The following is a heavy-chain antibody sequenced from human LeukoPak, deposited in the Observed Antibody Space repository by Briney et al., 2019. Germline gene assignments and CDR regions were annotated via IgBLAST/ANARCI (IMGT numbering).Heavy chain of an antibody. CDR3: AKVRSGSSGWYEFDY. CDR2: ISGSGGST. J-gene: IGHJ4*02. D-gene: IGHD6-19*01. V-gene: IGHV3-23*01. CDR1: GFPFSIYA. Sequence: GGSLRLSCAASGFPFSIYAMNWVRQAPGKGLEWVSSISGSGGSTFYAASVKGRFTISSDNSKNTLYLQMNSLRAEDTAVYYCAKVRSGSSGWYEFDYWGQGTLVTVSS.